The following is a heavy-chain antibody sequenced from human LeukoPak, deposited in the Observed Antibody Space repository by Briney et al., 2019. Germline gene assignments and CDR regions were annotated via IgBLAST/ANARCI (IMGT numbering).Heavy chain of an antibody. J-gene: IGHJ5*02. D-gene: IGHD3-10*01. CDR2: ISSTGNTI. CDR1: ELTFRSHS. Sequence: GGSLRLSCVASELTFRSHSMNWVRQAPGEGLEWVSYISSTGNTIYYADSVKGRFTISRDNAKNSAYLQMNSLRAEDTAVYFCARGYGSGSLRWFDPWGQGTLVTVSS. CDR3: ARGYGSGSLRWFDP. V-gene: IGHV3-48*04.